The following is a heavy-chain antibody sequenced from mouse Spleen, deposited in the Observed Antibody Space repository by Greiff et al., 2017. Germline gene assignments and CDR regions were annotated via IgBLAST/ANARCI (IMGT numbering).Heavy chain of an antibody. CDR1: GYAFSSSW. CDR3: AREGYGSSLWYFDV. J-gene: IGHJ1*03. V-gene: IGHV1-82*01. CDR2: IYPGDGDT. D-gene: IGHD1-1*01. Sequence: VQLQQSGPELVKPGASVKISCKASGYAFSSSWMNWVKQRPGKGLEWIGRIYPGDGDTNYNGKFKGKATLTADKSSSTAYMQLSSLTSEDSAVYFCAREGYGSSLWYFDVWGTGTTVTVSS.